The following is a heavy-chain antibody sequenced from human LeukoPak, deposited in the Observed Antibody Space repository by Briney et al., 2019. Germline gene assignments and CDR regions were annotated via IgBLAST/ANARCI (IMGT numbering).Heavy chain of an antibody. CDR2: IIPIFGTA. J-gene: IGHJ4*02. Sequence: ASVKVSCKASGGTFSSYAISWVRQAPGQGLEWMGGIIPIFGTANYAQKFQGRVTITTDESTSTAYMELSSLRSEDTAVHYCARDFSEYDAHQGVSVDYWGQGTLVTVSS. V-gene: IGHV1-69*05. CDR3: ARDFSEYDAHQGVSVDY. CDR1: GGTFSSYA. D-gene: IGHD3-3*01.